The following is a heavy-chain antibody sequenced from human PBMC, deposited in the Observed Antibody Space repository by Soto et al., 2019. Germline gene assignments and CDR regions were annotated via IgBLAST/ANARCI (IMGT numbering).Heavy chain of an antibody. CDR2: ISAYNGNT. CDR1: RDSVTSYG. D-gene: IGHD2-2*01. J-gene: IGHJ4*02. CDR3: GSECCSSCHGY. V-gene: IGHV1-18*01. Sequence: ASVEVSCEASRDSVTSYGISCAPHAPGQGLEWMGWISAYNGNTNYAQKLQGRGTMTTDTSTSTAYMELRSLRAADTAVYYCGSECCSSCHGYWGEGTLVTVSS.